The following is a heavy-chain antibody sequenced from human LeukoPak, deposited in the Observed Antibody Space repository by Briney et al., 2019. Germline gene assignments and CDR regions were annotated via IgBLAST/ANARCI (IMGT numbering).Heavy chain of an antibody. CDR1: GYTFTGYY. Sequence: ASVKVSCKASGYTFTGYYMHWVRQAPGQGLEWMGWINPNSGGTNYAQKFQGRVTMTRDTSISTAYMELSRLRSDDTAVYYCARSNKSSGRYYVFHYWGQGTLVTVFS. CDR2: INPNSGGT. D-gene: IGHD1-26*01. V-gene: IGHV1-2*02. J-gene: IGHJ4*02. CDR3: ARSNKSSGRYYVFHY.